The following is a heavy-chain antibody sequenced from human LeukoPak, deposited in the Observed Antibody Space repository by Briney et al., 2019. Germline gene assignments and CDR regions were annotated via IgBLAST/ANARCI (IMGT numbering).Heavy chain of an antibody. CDR1: GFTFSDYY. V-gene: IGHV3-11*04. J-gene: IGHJ6*03. D-gene: IGHD3-3*01. CDR2: ISSSGSTI. CDR3: ARSLRFLEWLLPYYMDV. Sequence: GGSLRLSCAASGFTFSDYYMSWIRQAPGKGLEWVSYISSSGSTIYYADSVKGRFTISRDNAKNSLYLQMNSLRAEDTAVYYCARSLRFLEWLLPYYMDVWGKGTTVTVSS.